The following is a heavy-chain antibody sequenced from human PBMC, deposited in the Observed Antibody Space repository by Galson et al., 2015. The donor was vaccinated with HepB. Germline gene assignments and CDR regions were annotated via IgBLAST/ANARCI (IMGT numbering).Heavy chain of an antibody. CDR1: GFTFSNYG. CDR2: IRYDGTNE. V-gene: IGHV3-30*02. CDR3: AKVTMIGSY. D-gene: IGHD3-22*01. Sequence: SLRLSCAASGFTFSNYGIHWVRQAPGKGLEWVSFIRYDGTNEYYADSVEGRFTISRDNAKNTLYLQMNSLRAEDTAVYYCAKVTMIGSYWGQGTLVTVSS. J-gene: IGHJ4*02.